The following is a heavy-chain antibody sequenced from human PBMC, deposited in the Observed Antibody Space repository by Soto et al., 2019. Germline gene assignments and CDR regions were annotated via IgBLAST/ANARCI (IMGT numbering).Heavy chain of an antibody. V-gene: IGHV1-18*01. CDR2: ISAYNGNT. D-gene: IGHD6-19*01. CDR3: ARAGYSSGWSWFDR. Sequence: QVQLVQSGAEVKKPGASVKVSCKDSGYTFTSYVISWVRQAPGQGLEWMGWISAYNGNTNYAQKLQGRVTMNTATSTSTAYMELRSLRSDDTAVYYCARAGYSSGWSWFDRWGQGTLVTVSS. J-gene: IGHJ5*02. CDR1: GYTFTSYV.